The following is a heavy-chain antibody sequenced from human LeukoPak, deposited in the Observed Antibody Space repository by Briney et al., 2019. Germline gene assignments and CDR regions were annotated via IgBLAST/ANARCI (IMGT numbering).Heavy chain of an antibody. V-gene: IGHV4-38-2*01. Sequence: KSSETLSLTCAVSGYSVSSGYYWGWIRQPPGKGLECIGNINHTGSTYYNPSLRSRVTISVDTSKNQFSLTLSSVTAADTAVYYCARHYWAPGAFDVWGQGTMVTGSS. CDR1: GYSVSSGYY. CDR3: ARHYWAPGAFDV. J-gene: IGHJ3*01. D-gene: IGHD2-8*02. CDR2: INHTGST.